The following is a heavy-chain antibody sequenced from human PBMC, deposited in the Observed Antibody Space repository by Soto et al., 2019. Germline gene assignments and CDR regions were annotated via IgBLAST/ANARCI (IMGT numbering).Heavy chain of an antibody. V-gene: IGHV3-9*01. J-gene: IGHJ6*03. D-gene: IGHD3-3*01. CDR2: ISWHSGSI. CDR1: GFTFDDYA. Sequence: EVQLVESGGGLVQPGRSLRLSCAASGFTFDDYAMHWVRQAPGKGLEWVSGISWHSGSIGYADSVKGRFTIYRDNAKNSLYLQMNSLRAEDTALYYCAKYGVEKSGFRNYYYYYMDVWDKGTTVTVSS. CDR3: AKYGVEKSGFRNYYYYYMDV.